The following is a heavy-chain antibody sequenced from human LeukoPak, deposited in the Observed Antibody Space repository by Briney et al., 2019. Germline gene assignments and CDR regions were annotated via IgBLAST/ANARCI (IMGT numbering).Heavy chain of an antibody. CDR2: INQDGSTK. V-gene: IGHV3-7*05. CDR1: GFTFSSYW. CDR3: ARDPDILTGVAYDI. J-gene: IGHJ3*02. Sequence: GGSLRLSCAASGFTFSSYWMSWVRQAPGKGLEWVAKINQDGSTKYYVDSVKGRFTISRDNAKNSLYMQMNSLRAEDTAVYYCARDPDILTGVAYDIWGQGTMVTVSS. D-gene: IGHD3-9*01.